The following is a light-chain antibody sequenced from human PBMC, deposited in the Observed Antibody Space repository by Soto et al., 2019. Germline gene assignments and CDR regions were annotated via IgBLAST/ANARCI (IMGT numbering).Light chain of an antibody. J-gene: IGLJ2*01. V-gene: IGLV4-69*01. Sequence: QPVLTQSPSASASLGASVKLTCTLSSGHSSYAIAWHQQQTEKGPRYLMKLDSDGSHTKGDAIPDRFSGSSSGAERYLTISSLQSEDEADYYCQTWGTGIHVVFGGGTKLTV. CDR3: QTWGTGIHVV. CDR1: SGHSSYA. CDR2: LDSDGSH.